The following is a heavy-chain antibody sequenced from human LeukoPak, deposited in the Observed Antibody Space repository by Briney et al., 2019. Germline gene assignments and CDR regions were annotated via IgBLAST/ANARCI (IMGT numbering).Heavy chain of an antibody. V-gene: IGHV4-30-4*08. CDR3: ASKGPGYRGWFDP. CDR1: GGSISSGDYY. J-gene: IGHJ5*02. D-gene: IGHD3-9*01. Sequence: SETLSLTGTVSGGSISSGDYYWSWIRQPPGRGLEWIGYIYYSGSTYYNPSLKSRVTISVDTSKNQFSLKLSSVTAADTAVYYCASKGPGYRGWFDPWGQGTLVTVSS. CDR2: IYYSGST.